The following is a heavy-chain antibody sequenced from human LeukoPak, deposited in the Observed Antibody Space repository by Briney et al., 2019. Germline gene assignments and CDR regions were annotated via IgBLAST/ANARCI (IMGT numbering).Heavy chain of an antibody. J-gene: IGHJ4*02. V-gene: IGHV3-21*06. CDR3: ARDYYSSGWYED. CDR1: GFXFGDYA. Sequence: PGGSLRLSCTASGFXFGDYAMSWFRQAPGKGLEWVSSISATGSYIDYAEAVKGRFTISRDNAKNSVYLQMNSLRAEDTAVYYCARDYYSSGWYEDWGQGTLVTVSA. D-gene: IGHD6-19*01. CDR2: ISATGSYI.